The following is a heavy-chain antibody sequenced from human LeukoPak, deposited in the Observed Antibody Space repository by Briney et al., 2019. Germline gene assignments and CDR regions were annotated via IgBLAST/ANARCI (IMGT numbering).Heavy chain of an antibody. CDR3: TRYPPGGFHFDL. J-gene: IGHJ2*01. Sequence: AGSLRLSCAATGFTFSNAWMTCVRQAHEKWLEWIGRIKSKTDDGSSDYAAPVKGRFTISRDDSKSTLYLEMNSLKSEDTAVYYCTRYPPGGFHFDLWGRGTLVTVSS. D-gene: IGHD2-2*02. V-gene: IGHV3-15*01. CDR1: GFTFSNAW. CDR2: IKSKTDDGSS.